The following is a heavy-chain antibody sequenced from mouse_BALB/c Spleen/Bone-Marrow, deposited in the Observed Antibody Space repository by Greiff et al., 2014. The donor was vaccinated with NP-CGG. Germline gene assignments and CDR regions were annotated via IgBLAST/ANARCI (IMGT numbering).Heavy chain of an antibody. CDR3: TRDWGLR. J-gene: IGHJ2*01. CDR2: IHPGSGGT. D-gene: IGHD3-1*01. CDR1: GYTFTDYE. Sequence: VHLVESGAELVRPGASVKLSCKALGYTFTDYEMHWVKQTPVHGLEWIGVIHPGSGGTAYNQKFKGKATLTADKSSTTAYVDLSSLTSEDSAVYYCTRDWGLRWGQGTTLTVSS. V-gene: IGHV1-15*01.